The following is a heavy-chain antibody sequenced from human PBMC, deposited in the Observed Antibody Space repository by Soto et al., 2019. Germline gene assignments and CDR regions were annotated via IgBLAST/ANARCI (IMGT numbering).Heavy chain of an antibody. CDR1: GYTFTSYY. V-gene: IGHV1-46*03. CDR2: INPSGGST. CDR3: ARDLYSGYGNYYFDY. Sequence: ASVKVSCKASGYTFTSYYMHWVRQAPGQGLEWMGIINPSGGSTSYAQKFQGRVTMTRDTSTSTVYMELSSLRSEDTAVYYCARDLYSGYGNYYFDYWGQGTLVTVSS. J-gene: IGHJ4*02. D-gene: IGHD5-12*01.